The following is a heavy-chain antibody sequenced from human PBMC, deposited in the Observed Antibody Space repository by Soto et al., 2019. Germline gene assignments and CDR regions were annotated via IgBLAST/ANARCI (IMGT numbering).Heavy chain of an antibody. Sequence: SETLSLTRTVSGGSIRSYYRSWIRQPPGKGLEGIGYIYYSGSTNHNTSLKSRVTMSVDTSKNQFSLKLSSVTAADTAVYYCARVAGIGGARVDYWGQGTLGTVSS. CDR1: GGSIRSYY. CDR2: IYYSGST. J-gene: IGHJ4*02. V-gene: IGHV4-59*01. CDR3: ARVAGIGGARVDY. D-gene: IGHD1-26*01.